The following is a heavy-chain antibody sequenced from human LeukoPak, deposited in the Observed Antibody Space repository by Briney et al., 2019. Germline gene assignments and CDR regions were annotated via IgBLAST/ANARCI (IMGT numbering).Heavy chain of an antibody. D-gene: IGHD2-2*01. CDR1: GFTFSSYG. Sequence: GGSLRLSCAASGFTFSSYGMHWVRQAPGKGLEWVAVIWYDGSNKYYADSVKGRFTISRDNSKNTLYLQMNSLRAEDTAVYYCARDSPSPRYCSSTSCRYYYYGMDVWGQGTTVTASS. V-gene: IGHV3-33*01. J-gene: IGHJ6*02. CDR3: ARDSPSPRYCSSTSCRYYYYGMDV. CDR2: IWYDGSNK.